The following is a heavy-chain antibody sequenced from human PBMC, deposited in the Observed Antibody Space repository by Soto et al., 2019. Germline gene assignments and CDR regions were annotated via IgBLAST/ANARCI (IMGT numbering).Heavy chain of an antibody. CDR2: IYYSGST. CDR1: GGSISSSSYY. CDR3: ARWESLCSGGSCTDKYYFDY. D-gene: IGHD2-15*01. V-gene: IGHV4-39*01. Sequence: QLQLQESGPGLAKPSETLSLTCTVSGGSISSSSYYWGWIRQPPGKGLEWIGSIYYSGSTYYNPSLKSRVTISVDTSKNQFSLKLSSVTAADTAVYYCARWESLCSGGSCTDKYYFDYWGQGTLVTVSS. J-gene: IGHJ4*02.